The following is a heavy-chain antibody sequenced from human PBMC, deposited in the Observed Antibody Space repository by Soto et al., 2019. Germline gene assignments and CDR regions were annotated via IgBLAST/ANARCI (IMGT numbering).Heavy chain of an antibody. CDR2: IWYDGSNK. Sequence: PGGSLRLSCAASGFTFSSYGMHWVRQAPGKGLEWVAVIWYDGSNKYYADSVKGRFTISRDNSKNTLYLQMNSLRAEDTAVYYCASATLWFGELSQGAWFAFDIWGQGTMVTVSS. CDR1: GFTFSSYG. J-gene: IGHJ3*02. D-gene: IGHD3-10*01. V-gene: IGHV3-33*01. CDR3: ASATLWFGELSQGAWFAFDI.